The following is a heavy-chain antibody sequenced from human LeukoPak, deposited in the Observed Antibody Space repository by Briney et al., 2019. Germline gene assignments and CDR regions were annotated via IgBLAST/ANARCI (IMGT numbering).Heavy chain of an antibody. J-gene: IGHJ5*02. CDR2: ISGSGGST. CDR1: GFTFSTFA. D-gene: IGHD1-26*01. V-gene: IGHV3-23*01. CDR3: AKGPYSGFS. Sequence: GGSLRLSCEASGFTFSTFAMIWVRQPPGKGLEWVSVISGSGGSTYYADSVKGRFTISRDNSKNTLYLQMNSLRAEDTAVYYCAKGPYSGFSWGQGTLVTVSS.